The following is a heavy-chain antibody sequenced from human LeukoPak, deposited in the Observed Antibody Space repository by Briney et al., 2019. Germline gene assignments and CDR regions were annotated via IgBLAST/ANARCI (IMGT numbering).Heavy chain of an antibody. CDR3: ARLNARLYGHGSWFDP. V-gene: IGHV4-59*08. D-gene: IGHD3-10*01. CDR1: GGSFNSYY. J-gene: IGHJ5*02. Sequence: SETLSLTCTVSGGSFNSYYLSWIRQPPGKGLEWIAYIFYSRSTNSNASLESRGSTLLDTSKNKFSLKLSSVIAADATVYYCARLNARLYGHGSWFDPWGQGILVTVSS. CDR2: IFYSRST.